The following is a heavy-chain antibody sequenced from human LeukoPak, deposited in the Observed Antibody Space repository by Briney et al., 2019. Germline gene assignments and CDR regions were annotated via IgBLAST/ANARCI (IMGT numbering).Heavy chain of an antibody. CDR1: GGTFSSYA. V-gene: IGHV1-69*06. J-gene: IGHJ5*02. CDR2: IIPIFGTA. Sequence: GSSVKVSCKASGGTFSSYAISWVRQAPGQGLEWMGGIIPIFGTANYAQKFQGRVTITADKSTSTAYMELSSLRSEDTAVYYCARGYYGSGILTGFDPWGQGTLVTVSS. D-gene: IGHD3-10*01. CDR3: ARGYYGSGILTGFDP.